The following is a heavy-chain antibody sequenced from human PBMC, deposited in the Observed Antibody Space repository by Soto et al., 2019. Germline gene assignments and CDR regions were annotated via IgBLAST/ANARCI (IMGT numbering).Heavy chain of an antibody. CDR3: ARDCTQDNWFDP. Sequence: PSETLSLTCAVSGGYISSSNWWSWVRQPPGKGLEWIGEIYHSGSTNYNPSLKSRVTISVDKSKNQFSLKLSSVTAADTAVYYCARDCTQDNWFDPWGQGTLVTVSS. V-gene: IGHV4-4*02. CDR1: GGYISSSNW. CDR2: IYHSGST. J-gene: IGHJ5*02.